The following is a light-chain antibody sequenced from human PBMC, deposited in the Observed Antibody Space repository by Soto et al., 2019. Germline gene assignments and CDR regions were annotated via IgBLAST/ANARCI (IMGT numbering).Light chain of an antibody. CDR1: SSDVGSYNL. J-gene: IGLJ2*01. V-gene: IGLV2-23*01. CDR2: EGS. Sequence: QSALTQPASVSGSPGQSITISCTGTSSDVGSYNLVSWYQQHPGKAPKLMIYEGSKWPSGVSNRFSGSKSGNTASLTISGLQAEDEADYYCCSYAGSTFGGGTKVTVL. CDR3: CSYAGST.